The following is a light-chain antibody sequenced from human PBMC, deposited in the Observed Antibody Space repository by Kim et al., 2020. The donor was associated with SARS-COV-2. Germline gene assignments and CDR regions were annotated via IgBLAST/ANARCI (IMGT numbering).Light chain of an antibody. J-gene: IGKJ2*01. V-gene: IGKV1-27*01. CDR1: QGISHY. CDR3: QSYNSAPHT. Sequence: SSSVGDRVTIACRASQGISHYLAWYQQKPGKVPNLLIYAASALQSGVPSRFSGSGSETDFTITISSLQPEDVATYYCQSYNSAPHTFGQGTKL. CDR2: AAS.